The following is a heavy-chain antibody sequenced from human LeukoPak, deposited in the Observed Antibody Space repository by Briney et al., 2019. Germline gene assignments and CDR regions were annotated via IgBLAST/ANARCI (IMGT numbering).Heavy chain of an antibody. V-gene: IGHV4-30-4*01. J-gene: IGHJ6*04. CDR2: IYDSGST. Sequence: PSETLSLTCTVSGGSISSGDYYWSWIRQPPGKGLEWIGYIYDSGSTYYNPSLKSRVTISVDTSKNQFSLKLSSVTAADTAVYYCARADYLYYYYYGMDVWGKGTTVTVSS. CDR3: ARADYLYYYYYGMDV. CDR1: GGSISSGDYY. D-gene: IGHD4-11*01.